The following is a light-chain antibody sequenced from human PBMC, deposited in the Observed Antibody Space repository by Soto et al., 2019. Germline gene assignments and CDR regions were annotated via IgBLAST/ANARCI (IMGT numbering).Light chain of an antibody. V-gene: IGKV1-5*01. J-gene: IGKJ1*01. Sequence: IQMTQSPSTLSASVGDRVTMTLRPSHNIERWMAWYQQKPGKAPXLLIFDASTLHSGVPSRFSGSGSGTDFTLTISSLQPDDSATYYCQQFAISTTFGQGTKVDIK. CDR2: DAS. CDR3: QQFAISTT. CDR1: HNIERW.